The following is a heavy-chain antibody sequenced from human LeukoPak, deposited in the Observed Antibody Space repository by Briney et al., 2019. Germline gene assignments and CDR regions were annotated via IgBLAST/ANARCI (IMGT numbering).Heavy chain of an antibody. J-gene: IGHJ4*02. CDR1: GGSISSGDYY. CDR2: IYYSGST. D-gene: IGHD1-1*01. Sequence: PSETLSLTCTVSGGSISSGDYYWSWIRQPPGKGLEWIGYIYYSGSTYYNPSLKSRVTISVDTSKNQFSLRLNSVTAADTAVYYCARETTALDYWGQGTLVTVSS. V-gene: IGHV4-30-4*02. CDR3: ARETTALDY.